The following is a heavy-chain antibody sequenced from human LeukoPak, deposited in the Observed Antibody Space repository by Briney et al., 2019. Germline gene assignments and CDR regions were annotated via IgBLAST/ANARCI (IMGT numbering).Heavy chain of an antibody. CDR3: AKVRWDNSGWYYLDY. D-gene: IGHD6-19*01. Sequence: GGSLRLSCAASGFTFSSYSMNWVRQAPGKGLEWVSSISSSSSYIYYADSVKGRFTISRDNSKSTLYLQMNSLRAEDTAVYYCAKVRWDNSGWYYLDYWGQGTLVTVSS. J-gene: IGHJ4*02. CDR2: ISSSSSYI. V-gene: IGHV3-21*01. CDR1: GFTFSSYS.